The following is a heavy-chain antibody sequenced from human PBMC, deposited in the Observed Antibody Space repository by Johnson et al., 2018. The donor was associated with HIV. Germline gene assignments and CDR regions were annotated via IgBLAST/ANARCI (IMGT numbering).Heavy chain of an antibody. D-gene: IGHD3-3*01. J-gene: IGHJ3*02. V-gene: IGHV3-20*04. CDR3: ARDMRWSKASDI. CDR1: GFTFDEYG. Sequence: VQLVESGGRLVQPGGSLRLSCAASGFTFDEYGMSWVRQAPVKGLEWVSGINWNGGSTGYADSVKGRFTISRDNAKNSLYLQMNSLRAEDTALYYCARDMRWSKASDIWGQGTMVTVSS. CDR2: INWNGGST.